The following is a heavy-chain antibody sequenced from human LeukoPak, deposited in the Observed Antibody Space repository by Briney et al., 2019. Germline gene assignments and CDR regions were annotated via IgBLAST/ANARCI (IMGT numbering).Heavy chain of an antibody. CDR1: GYTFTSYG. CDR3: ARGRGRTYCGGDCYPDY. Sequence: GASVKVSCKASGYTFTSYGISWVRQAPGQGLEWMGWISAYNGNTNYAQKLQGRVTMTTDTSTSTAYMELSRLRSDDTAVYYCARGRGRTYCGGDCYPDYWGQGTLVTVSS. D-gene: IGHD2-21*02. CDR2: ISAYNGNT. J-gene: IGHJ4*02. V-gene: IGHV1-18*01.